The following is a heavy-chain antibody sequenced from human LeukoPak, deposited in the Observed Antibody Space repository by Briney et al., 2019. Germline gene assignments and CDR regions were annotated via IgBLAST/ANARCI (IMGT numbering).Heavy chain of an antibody. V-gene: IGHV1-46*01. CDR3: ARDAPAMSSYFDY. J-gene: IGHJ4*02. D-gene: IGHD3-10*01. Sequence: ASVKVSCKASGYSFTGYYIHWVRQAPGQGLEWLGTINSSGGGTTYAQKFQGRLAMTRDTSTRTVYMELTSLTSEDTGVYWCARDAPAMSSYFDYWGQGTLVTVSS. CDR2: INSSGGGT. CDR1: GYSFTGYY.